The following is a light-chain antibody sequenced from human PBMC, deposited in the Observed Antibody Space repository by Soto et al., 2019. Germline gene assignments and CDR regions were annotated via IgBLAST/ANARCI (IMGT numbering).Light chain of an antibody. CDR2: SAN. J-gene: IGKJ1*01. CDR1: QDISNF. CDR3: LQHKSYPRT. Sequence: DIQMTQSPSDMSASVGDRVTITCRASQDISNFLVWFQQRPGKVPKRLMYSANRLESGVPSRFSGSGSGTEFTLTISSLQPEDFATYYGLQHKSYPRTFGQGTKVDIK. V-gene: IGKV1-17*03.